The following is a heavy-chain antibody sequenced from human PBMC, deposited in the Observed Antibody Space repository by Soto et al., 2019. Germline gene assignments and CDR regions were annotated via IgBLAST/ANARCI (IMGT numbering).Heavy chain of an antibody. CDR3: ARHEGWTGPDQ. CDR2: IFHDGNT. CDR1: GASIGIGGW. V-gene: IGHV4-4*02. Sequence: PSETMSLTCAVSGASIGIGGWGRWVRQPPGKGLEWIAEIFHDGNTNYSPSLKSRVTISVDKSQNQFSLNVYSVTAADTAVYYCARHEGWTGPDQWGQGTLVTVSS. D-gene: IGHD2-8*02. J-gene: IGHJ5*02.